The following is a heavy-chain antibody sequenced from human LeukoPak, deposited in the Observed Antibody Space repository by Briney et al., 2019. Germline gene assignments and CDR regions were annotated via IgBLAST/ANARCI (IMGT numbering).Heavy chain of an antibody. Sequence: PSETLSLTCTVSGGFISSSDCFWGWIRQPPGRGLEWIGTVYHSGVAFYNPSLKSRVTISVGTSKNQFSLNLTSVTAADTAIYYCARHKTAVAGGYYLDYWGQGSLVTVSS. CDR1: GGFISSSDCF. CDR2: VYHSGVA. CDR3: ARHKTAVAGGYYLDY. V-gene: IGHV4-39*01. D-gene: IGHD6-19*01. J-gene: IGHJ4*02.